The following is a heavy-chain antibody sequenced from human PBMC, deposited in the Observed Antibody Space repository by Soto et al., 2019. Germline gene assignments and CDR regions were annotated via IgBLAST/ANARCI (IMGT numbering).Heavy chain of an antibody. D-gene: IGHD2-15*01. V-gene: IGHV4-59*04. CDR1: GGFISSYY. CDR2: IYYSARS. J-gene: IGHJ6*02. Sequence: SETLSLTCTVSGGFISSYYWSWIRQSPGKGLEWIGSIYYSARSYYNPSLRSRLTTSVDTSKNQFSLKLTSVTAADTAVYYCASGGTIEGDSTSYGMDVWGHGTTDTVSS. CDR3: ASGGTIEGDSTSYGMDV.